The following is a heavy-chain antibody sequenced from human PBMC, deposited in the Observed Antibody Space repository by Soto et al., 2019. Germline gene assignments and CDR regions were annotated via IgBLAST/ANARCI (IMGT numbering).Heavy chain of an antibody. D-gene: IGHD6-19*01. V-gene: IGHV4-34*01. Sequence: PSETLSLTCSIYSGSFSGFYWSWIRQPPGKRLEWIGEISQSGSANYNPSLKSRVSISVDTSKNQFSLNLTSVTAADTAVYYCARVRKRAGAFDIWGQGTMVTVS. CDR1: SGSFSGFY. J-gene: IGHJ3*02. CDR3: ARVRKRAGAFDI. CDR2: ISQSGSA.